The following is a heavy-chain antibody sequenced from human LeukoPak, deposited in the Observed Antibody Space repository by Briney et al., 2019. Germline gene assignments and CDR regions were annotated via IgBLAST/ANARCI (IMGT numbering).Heavy chain of an antibody. V-gene: IGHV1-69*13. Sequence: SVKVSCKASGGTFSSYALSWVRQAPGQGLEWKGGIIPIFGTKNYAQTFQGRVTITADESTSTAYMELSSLRSDDTAVYYCARSSVLRLLEWLPSGVKYWFDPWGQGTLVTVAS. J-gene: IGHJ5*02. CDR2: IIPIFGTK. D-gene: IGHD3-3*01. CDR3: ARSSVLRLLEWLPSGVKYWFDP. CDR1: GGTFSSYA.